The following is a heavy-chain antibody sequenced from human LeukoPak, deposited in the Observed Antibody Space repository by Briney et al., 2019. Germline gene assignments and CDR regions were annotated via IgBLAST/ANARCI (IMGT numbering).Heavy chain of an antibody. Sequence: GGSLRLSCAASGFTFDDYAMHWVRQAPGKGLEWVPGISWNSGSIGYADSVKGRFTISRDNAKNSLYLQMNSLRAEDTALYYCAKDSIAAAGTIDYWGQGTLVTVSS. CDR2: ISWNSGSI. J-gene: IGHJ4*02. V-gene: IGHV3-9*01. CDR1: GFTFDDYA. D-gene: IGHD6-13*01. CDR3: AKDSIAAAGTIDY.